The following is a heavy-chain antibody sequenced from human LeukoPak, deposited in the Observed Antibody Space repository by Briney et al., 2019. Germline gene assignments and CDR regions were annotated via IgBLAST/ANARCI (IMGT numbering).Heavy chain of an antibody. D-gene: IGHD6-19*01. V-gene: IGHV4-31*03. CDR3: ARNDRMGGCAPHWFDL. CDR2: IFHSGSA. J-gene: IGHJ5*02. Sequence: SETLSLTCTVSGGSISSGAYYWSWIRQHPGKGLEWIGYIFHSGSAYYNPSLRSRVTISIDTSKNQISLNLASVTAADTAVYFCARNDRMGGCAPHWFDLWGQGTLVTVSS. CDR1: GGSISSGAYY.